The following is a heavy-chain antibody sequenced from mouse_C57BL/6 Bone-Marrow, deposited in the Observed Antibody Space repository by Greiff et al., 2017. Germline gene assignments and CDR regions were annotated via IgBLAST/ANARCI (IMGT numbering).Heavy chain of an antibody. J-gene: IGHJ3*01. Sequence: VQLQQSGAELVRPGASVKLSCTASGFNFKDYYMHWVKQRPEQGLEWIGWIDPENGDTEYAAKFQGKATITVDTSSNTAYLQLSSLTSEATAVYNCTRIADWGQGNLVTVSA. CDR2: IDPENGDT. CDR3: TRIAD. CDR1: GFNFKDYY. V-gene: IGHV14-4*01.